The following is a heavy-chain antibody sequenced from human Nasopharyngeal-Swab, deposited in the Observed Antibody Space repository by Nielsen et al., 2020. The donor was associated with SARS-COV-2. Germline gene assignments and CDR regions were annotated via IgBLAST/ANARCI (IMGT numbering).Heavy chain of an antibody. V-gene: IGHV3-30*03. Sequence: GESLKISCAASGFTFSSYAMHWVRQAPGKGLEWVAVISYDGSDKYYTDSVKGRFTISRDNSKKTLYLQMNSLRADDTAVYYCARVGKDLGPFDYWGQGTLVTVSS. CDR2: ISYDGSDK. D-gene: IGHD3-16*01. CDR1: GFTFSSYA. J-gene: IGHJ4*02. CDR3: ARVGKDLGPFDY.